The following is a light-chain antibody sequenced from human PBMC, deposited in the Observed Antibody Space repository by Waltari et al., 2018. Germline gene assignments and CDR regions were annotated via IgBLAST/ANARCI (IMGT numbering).Light chain of an antibody. CDR3: SSTAGGYTWV. CDR1: SSDVGAYHY. J-gene: IGLJ3*02. V-gene: IGLV2-11*01. Sequence: QSALTQPRSVSGSPGQSVAISCTGTSSDVGAYHYVSWYQHHPGKAPKLIIFDVSKRPSGVPDRFSGSKSGNTASLTISGLQAEDEADYYCSSTAGGYTWVFGGGTKLTVL. CDR2: DVS.